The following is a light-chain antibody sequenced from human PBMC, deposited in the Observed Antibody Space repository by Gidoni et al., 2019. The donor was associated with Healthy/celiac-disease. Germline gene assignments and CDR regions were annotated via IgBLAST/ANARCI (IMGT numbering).Light chain of an antibody. Sequence: EIVMTQSPATLSVSPGERATLSCRASQSISTNLAWYQQKPGQAPRLLIYYASTRATGIPARFSGSGSGTEFTLSISSLQSEDFAVYYCQQYNNWPHWTFGQGTKVEIK. CDR2: YAS. V-gene: IGKV3-15*01. CDR1: QSISTN. J-gene: IGKJ1*01. CDR3: QQYNNWPHWT.